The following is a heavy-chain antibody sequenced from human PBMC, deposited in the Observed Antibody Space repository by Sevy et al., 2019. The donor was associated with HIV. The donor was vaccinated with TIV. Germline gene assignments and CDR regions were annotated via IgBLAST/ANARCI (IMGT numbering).Heavy chain of an antibody. CDR2: IIPIFGTA. V-gene: IGHV1-69*06. Sequence: ASVKVSCKASGGTFSSYAISWVRQAPGQGLEWMGGIIPIFGTANYAQKFQGRVTITADKSTTTAYMELNSLRSEDTAVYYCASGGTFWSGYPDYYYYYMDVWGKGTTVTVSS. CDR3: ASGGTFWSGYPDYYYYYMDV. D-gene: IGHD3-3*01. CDR1: GGTFSSYA. J-gene: IGHJ6*03.